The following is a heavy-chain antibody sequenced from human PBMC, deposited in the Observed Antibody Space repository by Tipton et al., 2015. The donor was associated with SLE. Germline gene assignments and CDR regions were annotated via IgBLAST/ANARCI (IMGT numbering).Heavy chain of an antibody. CDR2: IFHSGST. J-gene: IGHJ4*02. CDR3: ARGWAGY. V-gene: IGHV4-59*01. Sequence: TLSLTCTVSGDSIRGNYWSWIRQPPGRGLEWIGYIFHSGSTNYNPSLKSRVTMSVDTSKNQFSLKLSSVTAADTAVYYCARGWAGYWGQGTLVTVSS. CDR1: GDSIRGNY. D-gene: IGHD6-19*01.